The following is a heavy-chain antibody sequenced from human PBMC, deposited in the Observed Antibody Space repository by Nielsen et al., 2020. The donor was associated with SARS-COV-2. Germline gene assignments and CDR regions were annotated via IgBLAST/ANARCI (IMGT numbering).Heavy chain of an antibody. Sequence: SLNLPCAASGFTFSSYALSWVRQAPGKGLGWVSTIYISAGETYYADSVKGRFTISRDNSKNTLFLQVSSLRAEDTAVYYCAVQAEGYNAPYDHWGQGSVVIVSS. CDR3: AVQAEGYNAPYDH. J-gene: IGHJ4*02. V-gene: IGHV3-23*01. D-gene: IGHD3-10*01. CDR2: IYISAGET. CDR1: GFTFSSYA.